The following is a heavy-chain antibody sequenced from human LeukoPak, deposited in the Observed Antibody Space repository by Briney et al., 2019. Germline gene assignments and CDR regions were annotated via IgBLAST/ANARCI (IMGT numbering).Heavy chain of an antibody. Sequence: GGSLRLSCTASGFTFRSHWMTWVRQSPGKGLEWVANIKEDGSVKYYVDSVKGRFTISRDNTKNELYLQMSSLRADDTAVYFCARDSTWVLDYWGQGTLVTVSS. D-gene: IGHD1-26*01. CDR3: ARDSTWVLDY. CDR1: GFTFRSHW. J-gene: IGHJ4*02. V-gene: IGHV3-7*03. CDR2: IKEDGSVK.